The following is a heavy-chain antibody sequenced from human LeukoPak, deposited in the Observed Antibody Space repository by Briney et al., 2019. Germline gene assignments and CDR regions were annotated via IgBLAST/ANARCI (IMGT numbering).Heavy chain of an antibody. CDR1: GFTFSSYA. V-gene: IGHV3-23*01. Sequence: GGSLRLSCAASGFTFSSYAMGWVRQAPGKGLEWVSAISGSGGSTYYADSVKGRFTISRDNSKNTLYLQMNSLRAEDTAVYYCAKRGHYYDSSGYSVLLLDYWGQGTLVTVSS. D-gene: IGHD3-22*01. CDR3: AKRGHYYDSSGYSVLLLDY. J-gene: IGHJ4*02. CDR2: ISGSGGST.